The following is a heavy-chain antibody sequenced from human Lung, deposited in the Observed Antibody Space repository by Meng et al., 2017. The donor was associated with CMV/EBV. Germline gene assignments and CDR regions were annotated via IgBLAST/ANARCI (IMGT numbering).Heavy chain of an antibody. CDR3: ARDWGPFDF. J-gene: IGHJ4*01. D-gene: IGHD3-16*01. CDR1: GFTFSSYT. Sequence: GESLKISCAASGFTFSSYTMDWVRQAPGKGLEWVSSISSSSSHIYYTDSVKGRFTISRDNAENSLYLQMNSLRAEDTAVYYCARDWGPFDFWSQGTLVTVSS. V-gene: IGHV3-21*01. CDR2: ISSSSSHI.